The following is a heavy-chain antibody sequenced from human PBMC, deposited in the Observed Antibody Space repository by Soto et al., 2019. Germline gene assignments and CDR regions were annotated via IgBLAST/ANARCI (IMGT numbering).Heavy chain of an antibody. Sequence: GESLKISCKGSGYRFISYWISWVRQMPGKGLEWMGRIDPSDSYTTYSPSFQGHVTISIDKSTSTAYLQLRSLEASDNAKYYCVRHGNGTPSYFDYWGQGILVTVSS. D-gene: IGHD1-26*01. CDR3: VRHGNGTPSYFDY. CDR2: IDPSDSYT. J-gene: IGHJ4*02. V-gene: IGHV5-10-1*01. CDR1: GYRFISYW.